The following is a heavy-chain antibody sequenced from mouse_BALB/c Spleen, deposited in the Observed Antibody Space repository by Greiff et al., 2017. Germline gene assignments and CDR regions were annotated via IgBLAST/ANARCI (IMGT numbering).Heavy chain of an antibody. J-gene: IGHJ4*01. CDR1: GFTFSSYG. CDR2: ISSGGSYT. D-gene: IGHD3-3*01. V-gene: IGHV5-6*01. CDR3: ARKPRDYAMDY. Sequence: EVQRVESGGDLVKPGGSLKLSCAASGFTFSSYGMSWVRQTPDKRLEWVATISSGGSYTYYPDSVKGRFTISRDNAKNTLYLQMSSLKSEDIAMYYCARKPRDYAMDYWGQGTSVTVSS.